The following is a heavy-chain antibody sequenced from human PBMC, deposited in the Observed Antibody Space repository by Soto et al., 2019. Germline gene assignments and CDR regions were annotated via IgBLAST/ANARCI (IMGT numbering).Heavy chain of an antibody. D-gene: IGHD3-10*01. V-gene: IGHV4-61*05. J-gene: IGHJ6*02. CDR2: ISNIGFT. Sequence: SEPPSLTSPISSGSISEINNHFSNHYCIWIRLSPGKGLEWIGYISNIGFTRYNPSLKSRVSISVDTSKNQFSLKLTSVTAAYTAVYYCTTQGFGGLHGLVDVWGQGTPSTFS. CDR1: SGSISEINNHFSNHY. CDR3: TTQGFGGLHGLVDV.